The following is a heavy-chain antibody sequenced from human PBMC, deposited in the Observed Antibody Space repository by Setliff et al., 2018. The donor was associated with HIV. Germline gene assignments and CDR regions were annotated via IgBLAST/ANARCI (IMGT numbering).Heavy chain of an antibody. Sequence: PSETLSLTCTVSGGSITSGSYYWSWIRQPAGKGLEWIGRIYSNGRTTHSPSLKSRVTISRDTSENQFSLRLSSVTAADTAVYYCARGSYTARIDCWGQGTRVTVSS. V-gene: IGHV4-61*02. CDR1: GGSITSGSYY. J-gene: IGHJ4*02. CDR2: IYSNGRT. CDR3: ARGSYTARIDC. D-gene: IGHD3-10*01.